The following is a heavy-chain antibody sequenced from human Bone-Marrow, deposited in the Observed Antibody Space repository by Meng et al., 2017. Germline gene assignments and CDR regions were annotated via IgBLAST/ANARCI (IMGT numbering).Heavy chain of an antibody. Sequence: VQRWESGRGVVQPGRSHLLSCASSGFTFSRYAMHWGRQARGKGLEWVAVISYDGSNKYYADSVKSRFTISRDNSKNTLYLQMNSLRAEDTAVYYCAREHHYYYYGMDVWGQGTTVTVSS. CDR2: ISYDGSNK. V-gene: IGHV3-30*04. J-gene: IGHJ6*02. CDR1: GFTFSRYA. CDR3: AREHHYYYYGMDV.